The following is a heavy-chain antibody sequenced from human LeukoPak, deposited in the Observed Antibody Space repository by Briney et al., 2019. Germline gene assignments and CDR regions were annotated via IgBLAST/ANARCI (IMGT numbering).Heavy chain of an antibody. CDR1: GVSITSGAYY. J-gene: IGHJ6*02. Sequence: PSQTLSLTCTVSGVSITSGAYYWTWIRQPPGKGLEWIGYIYYTGSTNYNPSLKSRVTISVDTSKNQFSLKLSSVTAADTAVYYCARDMVRGVTPYYYGMDVWGQGTTVTVSS. D-gene: IGHD3-10*01. CDR2: IYYTGST. CDR3: ARDMVRGVTPYYYGMDV. V-gene: IGHV4-30-4*01.